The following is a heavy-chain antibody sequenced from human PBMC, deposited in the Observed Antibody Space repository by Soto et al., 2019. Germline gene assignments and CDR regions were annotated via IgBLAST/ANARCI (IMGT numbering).Heavy chain of an antibody. J-gene: IGHJ6*02. CDR3: ARGGITIFGVAVEDGKDV. CDR1: GGSISSYY. CDR2: IYYSGST. Sequence: NPSETLSLTCTVSGGSISSYYWSWIRQPPGKGLEWIGYIYYSGSTNYTPSLKSRVTISVDTSKNQFSLKLSSVTAAAPAVYYCARGGITIFGVAVEDGKDVWGQGTTVTVSS. D-gene: IGHD3-3*01. V-gene: IGHV4-59*01.